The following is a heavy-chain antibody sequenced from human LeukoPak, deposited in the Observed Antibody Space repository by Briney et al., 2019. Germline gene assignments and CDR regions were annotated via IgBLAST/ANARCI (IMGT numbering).Heavy chain of an antibody. CDR3: TTPTEVPYGELLFGFDY. D-gene: IGHD1-26*01. Sequence: SETLSLTCTVSGGSISSYYWTWIRQPPGRGLEWIGYIYYSGSTNYNPSLKSRVTISVDTSKNQFSLKLSSVTAADTAVYYCTTPTEVPYGELLFGFDYWGQGTLVTVSS. J-gene: IGHJ4*02. CDR2: IYYSGST. CDR1: GGSISSYY. V-gene: IGHV4-59*01.